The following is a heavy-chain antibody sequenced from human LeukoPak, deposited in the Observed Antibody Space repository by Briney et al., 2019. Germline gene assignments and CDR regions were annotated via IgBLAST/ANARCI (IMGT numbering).Heavy chain of an antibody. CDR3: AKGPQLYSGYHPDC. J-gene: IGHJ4*02. Sequence: PGGSLSLSCAASGFTFSGSAMTWVRQAPGKGLQWVSTITGSDDKTYYADSVKGRFTISRDFSRNMVHLHMNSLRVEDTAIYYCAKGPQLYSGYHPDCWGQGTLVTVSS. D-gene: IGHD5-12*01. V-gene: IGHV3-23*01. CDR2: ITGSDDKT. CDR1: GFTFSGSA.